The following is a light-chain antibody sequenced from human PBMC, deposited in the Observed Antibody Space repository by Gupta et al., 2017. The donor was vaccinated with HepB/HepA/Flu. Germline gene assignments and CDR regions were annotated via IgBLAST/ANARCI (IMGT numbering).Light chain of an antibody. CDR3: QQYGSSHGFT. CDR1: QSVSSSY. CDR2: GAS. V-gene: IGKV3-20*01. J-gene: IGKJ5*01. Sequence: PGERATLSCRASQSVSSSYLAWYQRKPGQAPTLLIYGASNRATGIPDRFSGRGSGTDFTLTISRLEPEDFAVYYCQQYGSSHGFTFGQGTRL.